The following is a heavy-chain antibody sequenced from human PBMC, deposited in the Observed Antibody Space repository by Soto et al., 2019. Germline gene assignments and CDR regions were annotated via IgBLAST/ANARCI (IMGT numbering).Heavy chain of an antibody. J-gene: IGHJ2*01. CDR3: ATGIQGSGYGPPVYWYFDL. CDR2: FDPEDGAT. Sequence: QVQLVQSGAEVKKPGASVKVSCKVSGYTLTELSMHWVRQAPGKGLEWMGGFDPEDGATIYAQKCQGRVTMTEDTSTDTAYMELSSLRSEDTAVYYCATGIQGSGYGPPVYWYFDLWGRGTLVTVSS. V-gene: IGHV1-24*01. D-gene: IGHD5-12*01. CDR1: GYTLTELS.